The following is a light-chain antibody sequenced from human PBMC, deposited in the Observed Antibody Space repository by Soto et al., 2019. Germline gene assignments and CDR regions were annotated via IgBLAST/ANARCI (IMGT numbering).Light chain of an antibody. CDR1: QPVNSGY. J-gene: IGKJ1*01. CDR3: QVYGSSPKT. Sequence: IVLTQSPGTLSLSPGEGATLSCRASQPVNSGYLAWYQQKPGQAPRLLMYGVSTRDTGIQDRFSGSGAGTDFTLTISRLEPGDFAVYYCQVYGSSPKTFGQGTKVEFK. V-gene: IGKV3-20*01. CDR2: GVS.